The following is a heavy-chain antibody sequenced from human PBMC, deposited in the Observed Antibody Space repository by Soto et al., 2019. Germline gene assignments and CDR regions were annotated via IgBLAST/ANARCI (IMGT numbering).Heavy chain of an antibody. CDR1: GFTFSSYS. CDR3: ARDGIVGATNNDY. Sequence: GGSLRLSCAASGFTFSSYSMNWVRQAPGKGLEWVSSISSSSSYIYYADSVKGRFTISRDNAKNSLYLQMNSLRAEDTAVYYCARDGIVGATNNDYWGQGTLVTSPQ. CDR2: ISSSSSYI. V-gene: IGHV3-21*01. J-gene: IGHJ4*02. D-gene: IGHD1-26*01.